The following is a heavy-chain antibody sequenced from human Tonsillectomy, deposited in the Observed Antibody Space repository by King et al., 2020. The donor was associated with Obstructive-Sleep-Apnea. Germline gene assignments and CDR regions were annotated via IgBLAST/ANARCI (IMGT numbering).Heavy chain of an antibody. CDR1: GFTFRSYW. CDR2: SKSDGSYT. D-gene: IGHD3-22*01. J-gene: IGHJ3*02. V-gene: IGHV3-74*01. CDR3: AREGITGHYDSSGKGAFDI. Sequence: VQLVESVGGLVQPGGSLRLSCAASGFTFRSYWMHWVRQAPGKGLGWVSRSKSDGSYTNYADSVKGRFTISRDNAKTTLYLQMNSLRAEDTAVYYCAREGITGHYDSSGKGAFDIWGQGTKVTVSS.